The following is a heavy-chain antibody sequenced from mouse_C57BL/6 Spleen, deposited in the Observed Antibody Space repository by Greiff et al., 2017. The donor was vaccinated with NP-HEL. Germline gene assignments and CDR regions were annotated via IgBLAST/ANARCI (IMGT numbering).Heavy chain of an antibody. CDR1: GYTFTSYW. D-gene: IGHD1-1*01. Sequence: QVQLQQPGAELVMPGASVKLSCKASGYTFTSYWMHWVKQRPGQGLEWIGEIDPSDSYTNYNQKFKGKSTLTVDKSSSTAYMQLSSLTSEDSAVYYCARYYGSSYPYAMDYWGQGTSVTVSS. V-gene: IGHV1-69*01. CDR3: ARYYGSSYPYAMDY. J-gene: IGHJ4*01. CDR2: IDPSDSYT.